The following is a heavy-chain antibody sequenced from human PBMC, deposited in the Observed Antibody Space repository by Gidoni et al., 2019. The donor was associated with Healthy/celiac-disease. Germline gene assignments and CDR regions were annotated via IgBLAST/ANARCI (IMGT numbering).Heavy chain of an antibody. V-gene: IGHV4-34*01. CDR3: ARGTSSSWGY. Sequence: QVQLQQWGAGLLKPSETLSLTCAVYGGSFSGYYWSWIRQPPGKGLEWIGEINHSGSTNYNPSLKSRVTISVDTSKNQFSLKLSSVTAADTAVYYCARGTSSSWGYWGQGTLVTVSS. J-gene: IGHJ4*02. CDR2: INHSGST. CDR1: GGSFSGYY. D-gene: IGHD6-13*01.